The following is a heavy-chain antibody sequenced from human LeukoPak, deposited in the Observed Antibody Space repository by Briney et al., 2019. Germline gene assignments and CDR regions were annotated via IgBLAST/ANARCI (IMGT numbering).Heavy chain of an antibody. D-gene: IGHD3-22*01. CDR2: IYPGDSNT. CDR1: GYSFTSYW. J-gene: IGHJ3*02. V-gene: IGHV5-51*01. Sequence: GESLKTSCKGSGYSFTSYWIGWVRQMPRKGLEWMGIIYPGDSNTRYSPSFQGQVTISADTSISTSYLQLSSLTASDTAMYYCATGRTYYYDSSGRSDAFDIWGQGTMVTVSS. CDR3: ATGRTYYYDSSGRSDAFDI.